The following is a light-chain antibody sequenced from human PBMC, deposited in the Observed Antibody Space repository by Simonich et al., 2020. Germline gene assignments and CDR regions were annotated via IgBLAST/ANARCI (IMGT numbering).Light chain of an antibody. CDR1: SSNIGNNY. J-gene: IGLJ3*02. Sequence: QSVLTQPPSVSAAPGQKVTISCSGSSSNIGNNYVSWYQQLPGTAPKLLIYDKNKRPSGIPDRFSGSKSGTSATLGITGIQTGDEADYYCGTWDSSLSAWVFGGGTKLTVL. V-gene: IGLV1-51*01. CDR2: DKN. CDR3: GTWDSSLSAWV.